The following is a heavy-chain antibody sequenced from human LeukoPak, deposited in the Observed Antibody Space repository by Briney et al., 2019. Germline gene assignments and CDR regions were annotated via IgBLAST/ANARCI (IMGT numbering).Heavy chain of an antibody. V-gene: IGHV4-30-2*01. CDR3: ATGRYGLGTSDY. D-gene: IGHD5-18*01. J-gene: IGHJ4*02. Sequence: ASETLSLTCAVSGGSISSGGYSWSWIRQPPGKGLEWIGYIYHSGSTYYNPSLKSRVTISVDRSKNQFSLKLSSVTAADTAVYYCATGRYGLGTSDYWGQGTLVTVSS. CDR2: IYHSGST. CDR1: GGSISSGGYS.